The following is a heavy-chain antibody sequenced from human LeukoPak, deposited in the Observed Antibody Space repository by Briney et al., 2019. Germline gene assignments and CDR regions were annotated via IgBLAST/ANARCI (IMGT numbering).Heavy chain of an antibody. CDR3: AKVGGLLWFGEFHFDY. J-gene: IGHJ4*02. V-gene: IGHV3-30*18. D-gene: IGHD3-10*01. CDR2: ISYDGSNK. CDR1: GFTFSSYG. Sequence: GRSLRLSCAASGFTFSSYGMHWVRQAPGKRLEWVAVISYDGSNKYYADSVKGRFTISRDNSKNTLYLQMNSLRAEDTAVYYCAKVGGLLWFGEFHFDYWGQGTLVTVSS.